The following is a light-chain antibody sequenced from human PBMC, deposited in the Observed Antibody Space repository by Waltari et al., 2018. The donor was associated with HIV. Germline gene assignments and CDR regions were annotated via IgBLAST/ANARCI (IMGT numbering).Light chain of an antibody. Sequence: AIQLTQSPSSLSASVGDRVTITCRASQGIRRAFAWYQQKAGKPPKLLVYDISTLENGVPSRFGGSGSGTDFTLTISSLQPEDFATYYCQQFESYPLTFGGQTTVEIK. V-gene: IGKV1-13*02. CDR2: DIS. CDR3: QQFESYPLT. CDR1: QGIRRA. J-gene: IGKJ4*01.